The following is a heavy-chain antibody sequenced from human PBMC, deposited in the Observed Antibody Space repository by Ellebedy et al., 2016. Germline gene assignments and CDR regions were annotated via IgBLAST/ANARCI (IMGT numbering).Heavy chain of an antibody. CDR3: ARYGLSGTFDL. J-gene: IGHJ4*02. CDR1: GFTFSSYG. Sequence: GESLKISCAASGFTFSSYGMNWVRQAPGKGLEWVSYIRSSTSTIYYADSVQGRFTISRDNAKNSVYLQMNSLRVEDTAMYYCARYGLSGTFDLWGQGTLVTVSS. D-gene: IGHD3-10*01. CDR2: IRSSTSTI. V-gene: IGHV3-48*01.